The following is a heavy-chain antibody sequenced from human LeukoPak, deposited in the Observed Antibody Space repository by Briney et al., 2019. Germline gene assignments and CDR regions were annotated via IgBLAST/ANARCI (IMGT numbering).Heavy chain of an antibody. CDR3: AKGGSYFDY. CDR2: ISGSGGST. V-gene: IGHV3-23*01. Sequence: EGSLRLSCAASGFTFSSYAMNWVRQAPGKGLEWVSSISGSGGSTYYADSVKGRFTITRDNSKNTLYLQMNSLRAEDTAVYYCAKGGSYFDYWGQGTLVTVSS. J-gene: IGHJ4*02. D-gene: IGHD3-16*01. CDR1: GFTFSSYA.